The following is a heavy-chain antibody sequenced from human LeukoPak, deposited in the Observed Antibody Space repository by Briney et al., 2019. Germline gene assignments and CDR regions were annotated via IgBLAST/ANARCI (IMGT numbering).Heavy chain of an antibody. CDR3: ARLLTYSSSSDWFDP. CDR1: GGSFSGYY. CDR2: INHSGST. V-gene: IGHV4-34*01. J-gene: IGHJ5*02. Sequence: SETLSLTCAVYGGSFSGYYWSWIRQPPGKGLEWIGEINHSGSTNYNPSLKSRVTISVDTSKNQFSLKLSSVTAADTAVYYCARLLTYSSSSDWFDPWGQGTLVTVSS. D-gene: IGHD6-13*01.